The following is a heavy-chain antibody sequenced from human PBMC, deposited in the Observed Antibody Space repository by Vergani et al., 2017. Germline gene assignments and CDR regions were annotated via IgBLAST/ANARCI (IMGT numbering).Heavy chain of an antibody. Sequence: QVQLVESGGGVVQPGRSLRLSCAASGFTFGDHGIHWVRRAPGKGLEWVALISYDGTNKYYPNSVRGRFTISRDNAKNSLYLDMSSLRAEDTAVYYCVRDVRVSRTWGQGTLVAVSS. CDR2: ISYDGTNK. J-gene: IGHJ3*01. CDR3: VRDVRVSRT. CDR1: GFTFGDHG. V-gene: IGHV3-30-3*01.